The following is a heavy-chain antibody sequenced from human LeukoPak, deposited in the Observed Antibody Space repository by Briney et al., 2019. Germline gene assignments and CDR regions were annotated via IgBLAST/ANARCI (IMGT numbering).Heavy chain of an antibody. V-gene: IGHV3-7*01. D-gene: IGHD3-10*01. J-gene: IGHJ4*02. CDR1: GFTFSSYW. CDR3: ARDLREKVAYYYGSGSLWGFDY. Sequence: GGSLRLSCAASGFTFSSYWMSWVRQAPGKGLEWVANIKQDGSEKYYVDSVKGRFTISRDNAKNSLYLQMNSLRAEDTAVYYCARDLREKVAYYYGSGSLWGFDYWGQGTLVTVSS. CDR2: IKQDGSEK.